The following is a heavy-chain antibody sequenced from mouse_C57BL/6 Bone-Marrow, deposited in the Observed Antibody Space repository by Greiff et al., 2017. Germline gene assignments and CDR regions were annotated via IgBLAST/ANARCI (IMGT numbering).Heavy chain of an antibody. CDR3: ARGGITTGFDY. V-gene: IGHV1-81*01. Sequence: QVQLQQSGAELARPGASVQLSCKASGYTFTSYGISWVKQRTGQGLEWIGEIYPRSGNTYYNEKFKGKATLTADKSSSTAYMELRSLTSEDSAVYFCARGGITTGFDYWGQGTTLTVSS. D-gene: IGHD1-1*01. CDR2: IYPRSGNT. CDR1: GYTFTSYG. J-gene: IGHJ2*01.